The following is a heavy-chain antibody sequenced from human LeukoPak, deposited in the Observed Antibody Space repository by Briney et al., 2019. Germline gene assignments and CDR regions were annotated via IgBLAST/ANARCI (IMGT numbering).Heavy chain of an antibody. V-gene: IGHV3-9*01. Sequence: GGSLRLSCAASGFTFDDYAMHWVRQAPGKGLEWVSGISWNSGSIGYADSVKGRFTISRDNAKNSLYLQMNSLRAEDTAVYYCAKDHRGSMAGAFDIWGQGTMVIVSS. D-gene: IGHD3-16*01. CDR2: ISWNSGSI. CDR3: AKDHRGSMAGAFDI. CDR1: GFTFDDYA. J-gene: IGHJ3*02.